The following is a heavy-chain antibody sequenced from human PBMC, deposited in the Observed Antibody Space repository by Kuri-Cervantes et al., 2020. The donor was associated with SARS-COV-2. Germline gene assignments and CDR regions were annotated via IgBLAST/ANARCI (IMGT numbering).Heavy chain of an antibody. Sequence: GESLKISCAASGFTFSSYSMNWVRQAPGKGLEWVSSISSSSSYIYYADSVKGRFTISRDNAKNSLYLQMNSLRAEDTAVYYCARVRNSSGWSSPDFDYWGQGTLVTVSS. CDR1: GFTFSSYS. CDR3: ARVRNSSGWSSPDFDY. D-gene: IGHD6-19*01. V-gene: IGHV3-21*01. CDR2: ISSSSSYI. J-gene: IGHJ4*02.